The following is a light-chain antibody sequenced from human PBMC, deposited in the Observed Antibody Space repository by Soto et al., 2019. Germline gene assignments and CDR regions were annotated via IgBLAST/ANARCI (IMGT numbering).Light chain of an antibody. CDR3: LQATHWPPT. Sequence: DLVMTQSPLSLPVTPGQPASISCRSSQSLVYIDGNTYLSWFQQRPGQSPRRLIYQVSKRDSGVPDRFRGSGSGADFTLKISRVEPEDVGIYYCLQATHWPPTVGQGTKVDIK. CDR2: QVS. CDR1: QSLVYIDGNTY. J-gene: IGKJ1*01. V-gene: IGKV2-30*01.